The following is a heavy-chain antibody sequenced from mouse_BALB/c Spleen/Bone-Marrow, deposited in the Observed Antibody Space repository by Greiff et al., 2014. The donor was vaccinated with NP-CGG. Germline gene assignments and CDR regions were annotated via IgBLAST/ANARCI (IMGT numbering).Heavy chain of an antibody. CDR1: GFTFSDFY. J-gene: IGHJ4*01. V-gene: IGHV5-4*02. CDR3: ARSGERYGAMDY. D-gene: IGHD1-1*02. CDR2: ISNGGTYT. Sequence: EVMLVESGGGLVKPGGSLKLSCAASGFTFSDFYMFWFRQTPEKRLEWVATISNGGTYTYYPDSVKGRFTISRDNAKNNPYLQMSSLKSEDTAMYYCARSGERYGAMDYWGQGTSVTATS.